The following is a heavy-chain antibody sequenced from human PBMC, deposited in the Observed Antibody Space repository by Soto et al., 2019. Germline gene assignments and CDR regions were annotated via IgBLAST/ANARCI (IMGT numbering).Heavy chain of an antibody. D-gene: IGHD4-17*01. Sequence: EVQLLESGGGLVQPGGSLRLSCAASGFTFSSFAMTWVRQAPGKGLEWVSSLTGSGDSTYYADSVKGRFTNSRDNSKNTLYLQMNSLRADDTALYYCAKGTAVTSGDMAYWGQGTLVTVSS. J-gene: IGHJ4*02. V-gene: IGHV3-23*01. CDR1: GFTFSSFA. CDR3: AKGTAVTSGDMAY. CDR2: LTGSGDST.